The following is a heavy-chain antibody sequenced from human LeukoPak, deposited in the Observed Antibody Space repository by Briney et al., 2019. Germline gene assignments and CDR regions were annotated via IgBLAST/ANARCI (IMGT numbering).Heavy chain of an antibody. CDR1: GGSTSTYY. CDR2: IYYTGST. D-gene: IGHD3-10*01. V-gene: IGHV4-59*01. J-gene: IGHJ5*02. CDR3: ARGRGDSRGTSFDP. Sequence: SETLTLTCIVYGGSTSTYYWSWIRQPPGKGLEWIGYIYYTGSTTYNPSLKSRVSISVDTSKNKFSLDLNSVSAADTAVYYCARGRGDSRGTSFDPWGQGTLVTVSS.